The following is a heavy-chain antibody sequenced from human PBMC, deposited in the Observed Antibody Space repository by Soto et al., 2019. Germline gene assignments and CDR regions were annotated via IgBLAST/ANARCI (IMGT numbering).Heavy chain of an antibody. J-gene: IGHJ3*02. CDR1: GFTFSAYA. D-gene: IGHD4-17*01. CDR3: AIFVSGYGDVWDPFDM. CDR2: VGGSDTDK. Sequence: GGSLRLSCAASGFTFSAYAMSWVRQAPGKGLQWVSGVGGSDTDKHYADSVRGRFTVSRDNSKNTLYLQMNSLRVDDTAVYYCAIFVSGYGDVWDPFDMCAPGTEVPVSS. V-gene: IGHV3-23*05.